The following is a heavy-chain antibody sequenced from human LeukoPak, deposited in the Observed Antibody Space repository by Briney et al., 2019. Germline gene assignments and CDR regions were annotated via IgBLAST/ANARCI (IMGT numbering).Heavy chain of an antibody. CDR1: GGTFSSYA. CDR2: IIPIFGTA. V-gene: IGHV1-69*05. Sequence: SVKVSCKASGGTFSSYAISWVRQAPGQGLEWMGGIIPIFGTANYAQKFQGRVTITTDESTGTAYMELSSLRSEDTAVYYCARVHIVVVTAPSGYYYYYGMDVWGQGTTVTVSS. J-gene: IGHJ6*02. CDR3: ARVHIVVVTAPSGYYYYYGMDV. D-gene: IGHD2-21*02.